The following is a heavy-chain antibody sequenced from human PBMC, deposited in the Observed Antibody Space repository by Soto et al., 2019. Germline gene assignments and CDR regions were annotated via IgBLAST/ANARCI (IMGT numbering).Heavy chain of an antibody. CDR1: GGSISIGGYY. CDR2: IYYSGVT. V-gene: IGHV4-31*03. Sequence: QVQLLESGPGLVKPSQTLSLTCTVSGGSISIGGYYWSWIRQHPGKGLEWIGYIYYSGVTYYSPSPMSRVTISIDTSKNQFSLKLSSVTAADTAVYYCAGGVLYWGQGTLVTVSS. J-gene: IGHJ4*02. CDR3: AGGVLY.